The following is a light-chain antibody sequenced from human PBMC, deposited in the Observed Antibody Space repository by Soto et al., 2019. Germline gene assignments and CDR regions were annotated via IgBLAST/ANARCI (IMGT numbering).Light chain of an antibody. V-gene: IGKV3-20*01. Sequence: EIVLTQSPGTLSLSPGERATLSCRASQTVTNNYLAWYQQRPGQAPRLLIDGASTRATAIPDRFSGSGSGTDFTLTISRLEPEDFAVYYCQRYGSAPPLTFGGGTRVDIK. J-gene: IGKJ4*01. CDR3: QRYGSAPPLT. CDR2: GAS. CDR1: QTVTNNY.